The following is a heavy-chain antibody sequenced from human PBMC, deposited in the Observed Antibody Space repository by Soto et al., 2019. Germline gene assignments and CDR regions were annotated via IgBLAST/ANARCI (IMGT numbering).Heavy chain of an antibody. Sequence: SETLSLTCSVSGGSISGSYWSWIRQSPGKGLEWLGCVYYTGSTNYSPSLRSRVSISVDTSKNEFSLKLSSVTAADTAVYYCARDRGYDYVWGSYRYAFDIWGQGTMVTVSS. CDR1: GGSISGSY. J-gene: IGHJ3*02. D-gene: IGHD3-16*02. V-gene: IGHV4-59*01. CDR3: ARDRGYDYVWGSYRYAFDI. CDR2: VYYTGST.